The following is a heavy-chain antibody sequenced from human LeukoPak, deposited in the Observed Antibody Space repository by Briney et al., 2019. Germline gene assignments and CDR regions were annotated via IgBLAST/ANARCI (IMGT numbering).Heavy chain of an antibody. CDR3: ARDIYGYAGFDY. V-gene: IGHV3-30*02. J-gene: IGHJ4*02. Sequence: GGSLRLSCAASGFTFNIFGMHWVRQVPGKGLEWVTSIQYNGNNKYYTESVKGRFTISRDNSKNTLYLQMNSLRAEDTAVYYCARDIYGYAGFDYWGQGILVTVSS. CDR2: IQYNGNNK. CDR1: GFTFNIFG. D-gene: IGHD5-12*01.